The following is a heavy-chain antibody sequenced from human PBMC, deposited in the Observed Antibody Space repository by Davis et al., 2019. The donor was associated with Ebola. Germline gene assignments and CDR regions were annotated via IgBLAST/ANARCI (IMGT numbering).Heavy chain of an antibody. CDR2: IYYSGST. D-gene: IGHD3-3*01. V-gene: IGHV4-31*03. J-gene: IGHJ4*02. Sequence: SETLSLTCTVSGGSISSGGYYWSWIRQHPGKGLEWIGYIYYSGSTYYNPSLKSRVTISVDTSKNQFSLKLSSVTAADTAVYYCASSRITIFGVVTQIPYYFDYWGQGTLVTVSS. CDR1: GGSISSGGYY. CDR3: ASSRITIFGVVTQIPYYFDY.